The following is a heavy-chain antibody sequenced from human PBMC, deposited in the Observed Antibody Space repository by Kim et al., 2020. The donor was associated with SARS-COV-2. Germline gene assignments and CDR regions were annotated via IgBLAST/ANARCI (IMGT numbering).Heavy chain of an antibody. V-gene: IGHV4-31*03. CDR2: IHHSTSS. D-gene: IGHD3-22*01. CDR3: AREGDSSGYYFDY. Sequence: SETLSLTCTDSGGPISSSGYYWSWIRQHPGKGLEVIENIHHSTSSHYNPSLKSRVTISVDTSKNQFSLKLSSVTAADTAVYYCAREGDSSGYYFDYWGQGTLVTVSS. CDR1: GGPISSSGYY. J-gene: IGHJ4*02.